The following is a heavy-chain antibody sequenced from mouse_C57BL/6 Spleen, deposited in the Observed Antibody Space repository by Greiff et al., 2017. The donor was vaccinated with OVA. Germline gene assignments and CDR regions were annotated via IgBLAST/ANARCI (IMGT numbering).Heavy chain of an antibody. D-gene: IGHD1-2*01. J-gene: IGHJ1*03. CDR3: TSEGTTARYFDV. V-gene: IGHV5-9-1*02. Sequence: EVQVVESGEGLVKPGGSLKLSCAASGFTFSSYAMSWVRQTPEKRLEWVAYISSGGDYIYYADTVKGRFTISRDNARNTLYLQMSSLKAEDTAMYYCTSEGTTARYFDVWGTGTTVTVSS. CDR2: ISSGGDYI. CDR1: GFTFSSYA.